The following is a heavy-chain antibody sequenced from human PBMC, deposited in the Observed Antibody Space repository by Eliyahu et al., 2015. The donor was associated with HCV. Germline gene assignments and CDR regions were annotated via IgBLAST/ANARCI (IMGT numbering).Heavy chain of an antibody. Sequence: QLQLQESGPGLVKPSETLSLTCTVSGASXXGSSYYWGWIRQPPGKGVEWLGGVYYSGNTYYNPSLKSRVTISVDTSNNHFSLKLSSVTAADTAVYYCARHLMILLATGTRPLWFDPWGQGTLVTVSS. CDR2: VYYSGNT. V-gene: IGHV4-39*02. J-gene: IGHJ5*02. CDR1: GASXXGSSYY. D-gene: IGHD1-1*01. CDR3: ARHLMILLATGTRPLWFDP.